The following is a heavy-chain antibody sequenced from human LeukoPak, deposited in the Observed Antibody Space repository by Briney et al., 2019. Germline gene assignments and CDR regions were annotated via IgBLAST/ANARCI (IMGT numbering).Heavy chain of an antibody. J-gene: IGHJ4*02. CDR1: GDFITAYY. Sequence: SETLSPTCTVSGDFITAYYWSWIRQPPGKGLEWIGYVYYSGSTEYNPSPRSRVTISLEMSKHQFSLNLTSVTAADTAVYYCASNTGTVFDYWGQGALVTVSS. V-gene: IGHV4-59*01. CDR3: ASNTGTVFDY. CDR2: VYYSGST. D-gene: IGHD7-27*01.